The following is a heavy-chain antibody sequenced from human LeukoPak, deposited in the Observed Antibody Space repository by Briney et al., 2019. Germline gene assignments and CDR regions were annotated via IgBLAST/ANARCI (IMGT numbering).Heavy chain of an antibody. CDR1: GFAFSSYA. D-gene: IGHD6-19*01. V-gene: IGHV3-23*01. J-gene: IGHJ4*02. CDR2: ISGSGGST. Sequence: GGSLRLSCAASGFAFSSYAMSWVRQAPGKGLEWVAAISGSGGSTYYADSVKGRFTIPRDNSKNTLYLQMNSLRAEDTAVYYCAKDSVAGRGDYWGQGTLVTVSS. CDR3: AKDSVAGRGDY.